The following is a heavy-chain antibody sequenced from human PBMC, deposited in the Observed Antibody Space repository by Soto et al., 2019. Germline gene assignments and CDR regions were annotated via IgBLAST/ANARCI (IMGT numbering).Heavy chain of an antibody. CDR1: RFTFSDYA. V-gene: IGHV3-23*01. J-gene: IGHJ3*01. Sequence: EVQLLESGGGLVQSGGSLRLSCVASRFTFSDYAMSWVRQAPGKGLEWVSAIGGDGVNEHYTDSVKGRFTISRDNSKNKLYLQMNSLRAEDTAMYYCAKDQFKANGQFDAFDVWGQGTVVTVSS. CDR2: IGGDGVNE. D-gene: IGHD2-8*01. CDR3: AKDQFKANGQFDAFDV.